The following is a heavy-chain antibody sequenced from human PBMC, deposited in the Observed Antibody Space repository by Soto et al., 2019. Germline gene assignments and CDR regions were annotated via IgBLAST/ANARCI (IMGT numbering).Heavy chain of an antibody. Sequence: PETLSLTYTVSGGSIRNVYWSWIRQAPGKGLEWIGFIFHSGNAKYNPSLKSRVTISVDTSKNQFSLSLDSVTAAETAVYFCAREQAPTLSFDDLGEGPLVT. CDR3: AREQAPTLSFDD. J-gene: IGHJ4*03. CDR1: GGSIRNVY. V-gene: IGHV4-59*01. CDR2: IFHSGNA. D-gene: IGHD2-2*01.